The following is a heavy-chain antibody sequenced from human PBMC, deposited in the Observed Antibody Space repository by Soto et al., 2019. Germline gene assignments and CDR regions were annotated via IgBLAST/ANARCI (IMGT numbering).Heavy chain of an antibody. J-gene: IGHJ6*02. CDR3: ARHGSGSSSWGAGYYYYGMDV. CDR1: GGSISSSSYY. Sequence: SETLSLTCTVSGGSISSSSYYWGWIRQPPGKGLEWIGSIYYSGSTNYNPSLKSRVTISVDTSKNQFSLKLSSVTAADTAVYYCARHGSGSSSWGAGYYYYGMDVWGQGTTVTVSS. CDR2: IYYSGST. D-gene: IGHD3-10*01. V-gene: IGHV4-39*01.